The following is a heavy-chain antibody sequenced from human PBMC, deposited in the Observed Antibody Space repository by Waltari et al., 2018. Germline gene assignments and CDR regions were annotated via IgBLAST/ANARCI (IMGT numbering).Heavy chain of an antibody. Sequence: QVQLVQSGAQVKKPGASVKVSCKASVSTFPGYHIRWVRQAPGQGLEWMGWINPNSGGTNYAQKFQGRVTMTRDTSISTAYMELSRLRSDDTAVYYCARNSRYYFDYWGQGTLVTVSS. CDR1: VSTFPGYH. D-gene: IGHD3-22*01. J-gene: IGHJ4*02. V-gene: IGHV1-2*02. CDR2: INPNSGGT. CDR3: ARNSRYYFDY.